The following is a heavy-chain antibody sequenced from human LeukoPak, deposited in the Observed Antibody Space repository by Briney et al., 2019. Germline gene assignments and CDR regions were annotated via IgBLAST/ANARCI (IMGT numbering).Heavy chain of an antibody. D-gene: IGHD6-13*01. V-gene: IGHV3-21*01. J-gene: IGHJ6*03. Sequence: GGSLRLSCAASGFTFSSYSMNWVRQAPGKGLEGVSSISSSSSYIYYADSVKGRFTISRDNAKNSLYLQMNSLRAEDTAVYYCARAPDDGSWYVLGYYYYYYMDVWGKGTTVTVSS. CDR1: GFTFSSYS. CDR2: ISSSSSYI. CDR3: ARAPDDGSWYVLGYYYYYYMDV.